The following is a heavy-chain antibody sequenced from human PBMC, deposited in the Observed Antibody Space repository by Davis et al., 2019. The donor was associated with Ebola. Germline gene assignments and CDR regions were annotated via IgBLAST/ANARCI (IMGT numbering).Heavy chain of an antibody. Sequence: GESLKISCAASGFTFSSYAMSWVRQTPGKGLEWVSAITGSGSLTGYADSVKGRFTISRDNSKNTLNMQMNSLRVEDTAVYYCATRGSSQEFDYWGQGTLVSVS. CDR2: ITGSGSLT. D-gene: IGHD6-13*01. J-gene: IGHJ4*02. CDR1: GFTFSSYA. CDR3: ATRGSSQEFDY. V-gene: IGHV3-23*01.